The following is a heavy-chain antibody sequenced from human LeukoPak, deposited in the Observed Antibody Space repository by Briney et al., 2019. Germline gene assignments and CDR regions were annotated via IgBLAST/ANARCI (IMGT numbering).Heavy chain of an antibody. CDR2: ITWNSGSI. J-gene: IGHJ4*02. Sequence: GGSLRLSCAVSRFTFDDYAMHWVRQAPGKGLEWVSGITWNSGSIGYADSVKGRFTISRDNAKNSLYLQMNSLRAEDMALYYCAKDRGDGYNSYYFDYWGQGTLVTVSS. CDR1: RFTFDDYA. CDR3: AKDRGDGYNSYYFDY. D-gene: IGHD5-24*01. V-gene: IGHV3-9*03.